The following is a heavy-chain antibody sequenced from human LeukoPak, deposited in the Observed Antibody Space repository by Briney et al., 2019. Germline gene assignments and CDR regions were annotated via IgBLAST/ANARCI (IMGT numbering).Heavy chain of an antibody. CDR3: ARGESPADY. J-gene: IGHJ4*02. CDR1: GGSFSSYY. Sequence: SETLSLTCTVSGGSFSSYYWSWIRLPAGKGLERIGRIYTSGSTSYNPSLKSRVTMSVDTSKNQFSLKLTSVTAADTAVYYCARGESPADYWGQGTLVTVSS. CDR2: IYTSGST. V-gene: IGHV4-4*07.